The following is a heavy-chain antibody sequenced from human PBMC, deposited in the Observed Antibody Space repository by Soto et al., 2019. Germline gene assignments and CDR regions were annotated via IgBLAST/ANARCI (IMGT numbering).Heavy chain of an antibody. Sequence: SETLSLTCTVSGGSISSGDYYWSWIRQPPGKGLEWIGYIYYSGSTYYNPSLKSRVTISVDTSKNQFSLKLSSVTAADTAVSYYARSPTVSTSCCYLPDIATTAYWGQGTLVPVSS. CDR2: IYYSGST. CDR3: ARSPTVSTSCCYLPDIATTAY. J-gene: IGHJ4*01. D-gene: IGHD4-4*01. V-gene: IGHV4-30-4*01. CDR1: GGSISSGDYY.